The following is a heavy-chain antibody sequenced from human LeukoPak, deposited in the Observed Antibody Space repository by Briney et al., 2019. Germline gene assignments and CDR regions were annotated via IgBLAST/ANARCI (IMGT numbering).Heavy chain of an antibody. CDR3: ADDFGD. CDR1: GDSISSYY. Sequence: PSETLSLTCTVSGDSISSYYWTWIRQPAGKGLEWIGRIYPSGTTHYNPSLKSRVTMSLDTSKNQFSLKLTSVTAADTAVYYCADDFGDWGQGTLVTVSS. D-gene: IGHD4-17*01. J-gene: IGHJ4*02. V-gene: IGHV4-4*07. CDR2: IYPSGTT.